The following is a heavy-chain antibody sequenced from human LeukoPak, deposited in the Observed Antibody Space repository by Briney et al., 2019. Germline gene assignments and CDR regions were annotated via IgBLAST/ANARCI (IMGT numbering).Heavy chain of an antibody. J-gene: IGHJ4*02. V-gene: IGHV3-23*01. CDR3: AKDHSRQGVTSHTPFDY. CDR1: GFTFRSYA. Sequence: HPGGSLRLSCAASGFTFRSYAMSWVRQAPGKGLEWVSAISGSGGSTYYPDSVEGRFTISRDNSKNTLYLQMNSLRAEDTAIYYCAKDHSRQGVTSHTPFDYWGQGTLVTVSS. CDR2: ISGSGGST. D-gene: IGHD4-23*01.